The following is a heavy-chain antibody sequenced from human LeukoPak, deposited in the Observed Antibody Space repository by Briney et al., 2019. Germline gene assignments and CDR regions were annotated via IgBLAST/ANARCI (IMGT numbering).Heavy chain of an antibody. J-gene: IGHJ3*02. CDR1: GGSFSGYY. V-gene: IGHV4-34*01. D-gene: IGHD1-1*01. CDR3: ASIAAWRGAFDI. CDR2: INHSGST. Sequence: SETLSLTCAVYGGSFSGYYWSWIRQPPGEGLEWIGEINHSGSTNYNPSLKSRVTISVDTSKNQFSLKLSSVTAADTAVYYCASIAAWRGAFDIWGQGTMVTVSS.